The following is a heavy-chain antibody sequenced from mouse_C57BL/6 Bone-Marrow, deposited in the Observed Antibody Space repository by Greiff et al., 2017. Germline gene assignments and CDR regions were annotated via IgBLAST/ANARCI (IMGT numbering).Heavy chain of an antibody. J-gene: IGHJ2*01. CDR1: GYTFTSYW. Sequence: QVQLQQPGAELVRPGSSVKLSCKASGYTFTSYWMHWVKQRPIQGLEWIGNMDPSDSETHYNQKFKDKATLTVDKSSNTAYMHISSLTSEESAVYYCASCDYDWLYAMDYCGQGTTLTVSS. CDR3: ASCDYDWLYAMDY. CDR2: MDPSDSET. D-gene: IGHD2-4*01. V-gene: IGHV1-52*01.